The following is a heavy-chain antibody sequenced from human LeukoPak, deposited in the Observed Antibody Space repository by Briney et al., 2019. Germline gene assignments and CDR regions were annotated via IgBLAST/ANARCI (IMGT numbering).Heavy chain of an antibody. CDR2: IYPGDSET. J-gene: IGHJ4*02. CDR1: GSRFTNYW. D-gene: IGHD1-26*01. Sequence: GGSLQISCQGSGSRFTNYWIGWVRQLPGKGLEWMGIIYPGDSETRYSPSFQGQVTISADKSISTAYLQWSSLKASDTAMYYCARRRDLYSGSYYPFDYWGQGTLVTVSS. V-gene: IGHV5-51*01. CDR3: ARRRDLYSGSYYPFDY.